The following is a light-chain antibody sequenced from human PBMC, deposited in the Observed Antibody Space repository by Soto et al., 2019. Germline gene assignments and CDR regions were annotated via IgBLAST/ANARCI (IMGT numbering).Light chain of an antibody. V-gene: IGKV3-11*01. CDR3: QQLSNRIT. CDR1: QSVSSY. J-gene: IGKJ5*01. CDR2: DAS. Sequence: EIVLTQSPATLSLSPGERATLSCRASQSVSSYLAWYQQKPGQAPRLLIYDASNRATGIPARFSGSGSGTHFTLTISSLEPVYFTVSYTQQLSNRITFVQVPLLEI.